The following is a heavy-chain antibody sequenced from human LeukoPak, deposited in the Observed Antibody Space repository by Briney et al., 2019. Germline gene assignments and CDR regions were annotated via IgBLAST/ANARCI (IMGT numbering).Heavy chain of an antibody. CDR3: ASYLSGWPMKY. Sequence: ASVKVSCKASGYTFTGYYIHWVRQAPGQGLEWMGWINPNSGGTNYAQKFQGRVTMTRDMSTSTVYMELSSLRSEDTAVYYCASYLSGWPMKYWGQGTLVTVSS. D-gene: IGHD6-19*01. V-gene: IGHV1-2*02. CDR1: GYTFTGYY. J-gene: IGHJ4*02. CDR2: INPNSGGT.